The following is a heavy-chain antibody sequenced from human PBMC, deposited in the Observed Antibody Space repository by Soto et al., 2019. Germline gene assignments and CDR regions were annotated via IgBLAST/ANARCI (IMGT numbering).Heavy chain of an antibody. CDR2: IYHSGST. Sequence: QVQLQESGPGLVKPSGTLSLTCAVSGGSISSSNWWSWVRQPPGKGLEWIGEIYHSGSTNYNPSLKSRVTISVDKSKNQFSLKLSSVTAADTAVYYCAREPAYCSSTSCQLGGMDVWGQGTTVTVSS. V-gene: IGHV4-4*02. J-gene: IGHJ6*02. CDR1: GGSISSSNW. CDR3: AREPAYCSSTSCQLGGMDV. D-gene: IGHD2-2*01.